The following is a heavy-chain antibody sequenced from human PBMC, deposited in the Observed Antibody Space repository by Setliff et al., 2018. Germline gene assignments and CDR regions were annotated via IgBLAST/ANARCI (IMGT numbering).Heavy chain of an antibody. CDR1: GGSFSGYY. D-gene: IGHD5-18*01. CDR2: INHSGST. V-gene: IGHV4-34*01. Sequence: SETLSLTCAVYGGSFSGYYWSWIRQPPGKGLEWIGEINHSGSTNYNPSHKSRVTISVGTSKNQFSLKLSSVTAADTAVYYCARGRIQLWKYYFDYWGQGTLVTVSS. CDR3: ARGRIQLWKYYFDY. J-gene: IGHJ4*02.